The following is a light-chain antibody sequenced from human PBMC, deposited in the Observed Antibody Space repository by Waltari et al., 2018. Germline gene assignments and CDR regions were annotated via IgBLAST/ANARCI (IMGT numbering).Light chain of an antibody. V-gene: IGLV2-18*01. J-gene: IGLJ2*01. CDR2: EVS. Sequence: QSALTQPPSVSGSPGQSVTISCTGTSSDVGSYNRVSWYQQPPGTAPTLMIYEVSNRPSGVPDRFSVSKSGNTASLTISGLQAEDEADYYCSLYTSSSTLVFGGGTKLTVL. CDR3: SLYTSSSTLV. CDR1: SSDVGSYNR.